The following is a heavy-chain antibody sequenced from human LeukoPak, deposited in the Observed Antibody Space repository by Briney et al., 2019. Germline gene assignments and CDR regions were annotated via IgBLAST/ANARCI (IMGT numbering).Heavy chain of an antibody. V-gene: IGHV4-59*01. CDR2: IYYSGST. D-gene: IGHD3-10*01. J-gene: IGHJ4*02. Sequence: SETLSLTCTASGGSISSYYWSWIRQPPGKGLEWIGYIYYSGSTNYNPSLKSRVTISVDTSKNQFSLKLSSVTAADTAVYYCARWDGSVGVSYWGQGTLVTVSS. CDR3: ARWDGSVGVSY. CDR1: GGSISSYY.